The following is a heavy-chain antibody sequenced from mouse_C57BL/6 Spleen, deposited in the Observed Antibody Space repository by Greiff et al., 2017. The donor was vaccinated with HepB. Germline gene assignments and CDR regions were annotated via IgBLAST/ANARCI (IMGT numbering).Heavy chain of an antibody. Sequence: EVKVVESEGGLVQPGSSMKLSCTASGFTFSDYYMAWVRQVPEKGLEWVANINYDGSSTYYLDSLKSRFIISRDNAKNILYLQMSSLKSEDTATYYCARGGASGSSPWYYAMDYWGQGTSVTVSS. J-gene: IGHJ4*01. CDR3: ARGGASGSSPWYYAMDY. CDR1: GFTFSDYY. V-gene: IGHV5-16*01. CDR2: INYDGSST. D-gene: IGHD1-1*01.